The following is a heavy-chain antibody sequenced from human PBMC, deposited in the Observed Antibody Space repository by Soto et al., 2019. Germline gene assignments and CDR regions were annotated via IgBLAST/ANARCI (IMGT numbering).Heavy chain of an antibody. CDR3: AGHGGYWLNWFDA. V-gene: IGHV3-48*01. Sequence: EVQLVESGGGLVQPGGSLRLSCAASGFTFSSYDMNWVRQAPGKGLEWVSYISSSSSTIYYADSVKGRFTISRDNAKNSPYLQTNSLRAEGTAVYECAGHGGYWLNWFDAWGQGILVTVSS. CDR2: ISSSSSTI. CDR1: GFTFSSYD. D-gene: IGHD2-2*03. J-gene: IGHJ5*02.